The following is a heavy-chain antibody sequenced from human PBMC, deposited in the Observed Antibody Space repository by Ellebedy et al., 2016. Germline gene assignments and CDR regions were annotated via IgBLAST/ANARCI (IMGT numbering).Heavy chain of an antibody. CDR1: GFSFSNYF. CDR3: YYGHYSGS. CDR2: ISGAGYTT. D-gene: IGHD4-17*01. Sequence: GGSLRLXCATSGFSFSNYFMTWIRRAPGKGLEWVATISGAGYTTFFADSVKGRFTISRDNSRNTLYLQMNSLRAEDTAMYYCYYGHYSGSWGQGTLVTVSS. J-gene: IGHJ4*02. V-gene: IGHV3-23*01.